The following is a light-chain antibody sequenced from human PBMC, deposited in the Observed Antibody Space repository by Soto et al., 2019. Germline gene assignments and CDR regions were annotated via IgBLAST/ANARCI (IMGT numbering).Light chain of an antibody. V-gene: IGKV3-15*01. J-gene: IGKJ1*01. Sequence: EIAMTHSPATLSVPPGERATLSCRASQSVSYNLAWYQHKPGQAPRLLIYGPSTRATGIPARFSGSGSGTEFTLTISSLQSEDFALYYCQQYNNWPRTFGQGTKVDIK. CDR1: QSVSYN. CDR2: GPS. CDR3: QQYNNWPRT.